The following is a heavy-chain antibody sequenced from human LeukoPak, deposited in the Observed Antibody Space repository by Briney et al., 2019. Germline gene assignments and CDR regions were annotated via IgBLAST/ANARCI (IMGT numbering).Heavy chain of an antibody. CDR2: ISSSSSYI. J-gene: IGHJ4*02. V-gene: IGHV3-21*01. Sequence: GGSLRLSCAASGFTFSNYSMNWVRQAPGKGLEWVSSISSSSSYIYYADSLKGRFTISRDNAKNSLYLQMNSLRAEDTALYYCARAPAVGTVDYWGQGTLVTVSS. D-gene: IGHD1-1*01. CDR3: ARAPAVGTVDY. CDR1: GFTFSNYS.